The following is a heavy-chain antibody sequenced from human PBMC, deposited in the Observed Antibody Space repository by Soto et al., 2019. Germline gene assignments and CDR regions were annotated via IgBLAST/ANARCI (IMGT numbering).Heavy chain of an antibody. J-gene: IGHJ4*02. CDR3: ARDTRPYDSSGDYYFDY. V-gene: IGHV4-59*02. Sequence: SETLSLTCTVSGASVSSYYWSLIRQPPGKGLQWIGYRHYSGSTKYNPSLKSRVTISLDTSKNQFSLKLNSVTAADTAVYFCARDTRPYDSSGDYYFDYWGQGTVVTVSS. CDR1: GASVSSYY. D-gene: IGHD3-22*01. CDR2: RHYSGST.